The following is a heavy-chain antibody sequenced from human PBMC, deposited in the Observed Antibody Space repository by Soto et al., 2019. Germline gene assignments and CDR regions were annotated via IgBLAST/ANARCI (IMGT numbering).Heavy chain of an antibody. CDR3: ARVGGYCSSTSCYRWFDP. CDR2: ISAYNGNT. Sequence: QFQLVQSGAEVKKPGASVKVSCKASGYTFTTYDISWVRQAPGQGLEWMGWISAYNGNTNYAQKLQGRVTMTTDTSTKPAYKELRSLRSDDTAVYYCARVGGYCSSTSCYRWFDPWGQGTLVTVSS. D-gene: IGHD2-2*01. J-gene: IGHJ5*02. CDR1: GYTFTTYD. V-gene: IGHV1-18*04.